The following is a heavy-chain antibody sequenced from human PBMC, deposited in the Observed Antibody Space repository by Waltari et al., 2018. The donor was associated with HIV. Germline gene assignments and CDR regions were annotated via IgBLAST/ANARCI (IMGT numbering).Heavy chain of an antibody. J-gene: IGHJ4*02. CDR2: INSDVSTR. CDR3: ARASHYFEFSTFDGEYYFDM. Sequence: VQLVESGGGSIKSGGSLSLSCAASGFIVSNHWMEWVRQGPGKGLVWLGRINSDVSTREDPEGVKGRFVISRQNARTTVYRQVNSLRVEDTAVYYCARASHYFEFSTFDGEYYFDMWGRGTRVAGSS. V-gene: IGHV3-74*01. D-gene: IGHD3-9*01. CDR1: GFIVSNHW.